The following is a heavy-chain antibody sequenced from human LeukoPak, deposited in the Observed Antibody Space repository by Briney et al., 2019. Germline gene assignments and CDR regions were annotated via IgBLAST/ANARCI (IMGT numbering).Heavy chain of an antibody. CDR2: INAGNGNT. V-gene: IGHV1-3*01. Sequence: ASGKVSCKASGYTFTSYAMHWVRQAPGQRLEWMGWINAGNGNTKYSQKLQGRVTMTTDTSTSTAYMELRSLRSDDTAVYYCAVTGTTGTTFFDYWGQGTLVTVSS. CDR3: AVTGTTGTTFFDY. CDR1: GYTFTSYA. J-gene: IGHJ4*02. D-gene: IGHD1-1*01.